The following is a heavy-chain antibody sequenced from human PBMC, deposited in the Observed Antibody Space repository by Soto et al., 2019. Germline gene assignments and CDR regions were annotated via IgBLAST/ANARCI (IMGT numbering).Heavy chain of an antibody. Sequence: GKGLEWIGYIYYSGSTNYNPSLKSRVTISVDTSKNQFSLKLSSVTAADTVVYFFLQAEDGIRDSVPVSAFLLNRSSDL. CDR2: IYYSGST. CDR3: LQAEDGIRDSVPVSAFLLNRSSDL. V-gene: IGHV4-59*01. D-gene: IGHD3-9*01. J-gene: IGHJ2*01.